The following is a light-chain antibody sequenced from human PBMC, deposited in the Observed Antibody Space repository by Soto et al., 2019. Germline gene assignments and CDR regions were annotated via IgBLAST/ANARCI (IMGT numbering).Light chain of an antibody. Sequence: QSALTQPASVSGSPGQSITISCTGTSSDVGGYNYVSWYQQHPGKAPKLIIYEVSNRPSGVSNRFSGSKSGNTAPLTISGLQAEDEADYYCTSYTSKSTGVFGTGTKLTVL. J-gene: IGLJ1*01. CDR1: SSDVGGYNY. V-gene: IGLV2-14*01. CDR2: EVS. CDR3: TSYTSKSTGV.